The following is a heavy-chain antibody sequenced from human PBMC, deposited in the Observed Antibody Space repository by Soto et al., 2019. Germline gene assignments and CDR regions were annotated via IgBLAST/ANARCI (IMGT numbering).Heavy chain of an antibody. J-gene: IGHJ6*02. Sequence: ASVKVSCKASGYTFTSYGISWVRQAPGQRLEWMGWISAYNGNTNYAQKLQGRVTMTTDTSTSTAYMELRSLRSDDTAVYYCARERYYYGSGSYTYYYYYGMDVWGQGTTVTVSS. CDR1: GYTFTSYG. V-gene: IGHV1-18*01. CDR3: ARERYYYGSGSYTYYYYYGMDV. CDR2: ISAYNGNT. D-gene: IGHD3-10*01.